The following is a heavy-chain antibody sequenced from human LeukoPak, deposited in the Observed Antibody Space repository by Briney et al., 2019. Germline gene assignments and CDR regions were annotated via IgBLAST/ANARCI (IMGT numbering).Heavy chain of an antibody. V-gene: IGHV3-53*01. J-gene: IGHJ4*02. D-gene: IGHD6-13*01. CDR2: IYSGDRT. Sequence: PGGSLRLSCVASGLSVRGSYMSWVRQAPGKGLEWVSVIYSGDRTYYADSVKGRLTISRDTSKNTLYLQMNNLRADDTAIYYCTRDLTGTTWSENDYWGQGTLVTISS. CDR3: TRDLTGTTWSENDY. CDR1: GLSVRGSY.